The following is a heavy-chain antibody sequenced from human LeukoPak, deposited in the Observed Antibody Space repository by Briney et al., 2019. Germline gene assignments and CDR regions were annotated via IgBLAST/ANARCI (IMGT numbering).Heavy chain of an antibody. CDR2: INHSGST. V-gene: IGHV4-34*01. D-gene: IGHD3-10*01. J-gene: IGHJ4*02. CDR3: ARGLNPTYYYDSGSHSFDY. CDR1: GGSFSGYY. Sequence: PSETLSLTCAVYGGSFSGYYWSWIRQPPGKGLEWIGEINHSGSTNYNPSLKSRVTISVDTSKTQFSLKLSSVTAADTAVDYCARGLNPTYYYDSGSHSFDYWGQGTLVTVSS.